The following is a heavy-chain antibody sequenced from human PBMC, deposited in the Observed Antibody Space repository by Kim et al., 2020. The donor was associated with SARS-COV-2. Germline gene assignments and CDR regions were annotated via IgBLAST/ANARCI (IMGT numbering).Heavy chain of an antibody. D-gene: IGHD5-12*01. CDR3: VKGAWLDY. CDR2: INGPDACT. J-gene: IGHJ4*02. V-gene: IGHV3-23*01. CDR1: GFSFGTFD. Sequence: GGSLRLSCVSSGFSFGTFDMSWVRQGPGKGLKCVSVINGPDACTYYSESVMGRFTVSRDSARNTLYLQMNGVRSDDTAFYYCVKGAWLDYWGPGTRVTVSS.